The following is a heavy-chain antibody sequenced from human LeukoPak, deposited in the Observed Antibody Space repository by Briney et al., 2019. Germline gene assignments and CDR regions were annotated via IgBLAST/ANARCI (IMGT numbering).Heavy chain of an antibody. J-gene: IGHJ4*02. D-gene: IGHD2-15*01. CDR3: ARASDCSGGSCPISY. Sequence: GASVKVSCKASGGTFSRYAISWVRHAPGRGLEWMGRIIPIFGTAIDAEKFQGRVTITTDESTSTGDIELSSLRSEDTAVYYGARASDCSGGSCPISYWGQGTLVTVSS. CDR2: IIPIFGTA. CDR1: GGTFSRYA. V-gene: IGHV1-69*05.